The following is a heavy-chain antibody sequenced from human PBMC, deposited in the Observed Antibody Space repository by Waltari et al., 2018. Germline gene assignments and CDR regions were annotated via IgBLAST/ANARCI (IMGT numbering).Heavy chain of an antibody. CDR3: ARDQGGSYSGYDY. V-gene: IGHV3-7*03. CDR1: GFTFSSYW. D-gene: IGHD1-26*01. J-gene: IGHJ4*02. CDR2: IKQDGSEK. Sequence: EVQLVESGGGSVQPGGSLSLPCAASGFTFSSYWMSWVRQAPGKGLEWVANIKQDGSEKYYVDSVKGRFTISRDNAKNSLDLQVNSLRAEDTAVYYCARDQGGSYSGYDYWGQGTLVTVSS.